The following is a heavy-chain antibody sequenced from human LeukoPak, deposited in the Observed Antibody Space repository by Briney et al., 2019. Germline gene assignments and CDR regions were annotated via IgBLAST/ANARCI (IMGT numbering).Heavy chain of an antibody. CDR1: GGSISSGGYS. CDR3: ARAADYDYVWGSYRSPSTLDY. J-gene: IGHJ4*02. V-gene: IGHV4-30-2*01. Sequence: PSETLSLTCAVSGGSISSGGYSWSWIRQPPGKGLEWIGYVYHSGSTYYNPSLKSRVTISVDRSKNQFSLKLSSVTAADTAVYYCARAADYDYVWGSYRSPSTLDYWGQGTLVTVSS. D-gene: IGHD3-16*02. CDR2: VYHSGST.